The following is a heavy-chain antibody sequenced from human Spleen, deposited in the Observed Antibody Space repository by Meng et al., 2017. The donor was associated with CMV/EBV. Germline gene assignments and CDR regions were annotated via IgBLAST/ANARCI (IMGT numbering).Heavy chain of an antibody. V-gene: IGHV3-7*01. CDR2: IKQDGIEK. J-gene: IGHJ4*02. CDR1: GFTFSNYW. D-gene: IGHD1-14*01. Sequence: GESLKISCEASGFTFSNYWMSWVRQAPGKGLEWLANIKQDGIEKYYVDSVKGRFTISRDNANKSLYLPMNSLRSDDTALYYCAREGRNLDYWGQGTLVTVSS. CDR3: AREGRNLDY.